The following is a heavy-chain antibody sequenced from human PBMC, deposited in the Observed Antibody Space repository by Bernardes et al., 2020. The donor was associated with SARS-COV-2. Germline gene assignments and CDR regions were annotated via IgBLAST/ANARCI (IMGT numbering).Heavy chain of an antibody. Sequence: SLRLSCAASGFTFDDYAMHWVRQAPGKGLEWVSGISWNSGSIGYADSVKGRFTISRDNAKNSLYLQMNSLRAEDTALYYCAKAPPDYGDYSLDYWGQGTLVTVSS. CDR3: AKAPPDYGDYSLDY. CDR2: ISWNSGSI. D-gene: IGHD4-17*01. J-gene: IGHJ4*02. V-gene: IGHV3-9*01. CDR1: GFTFDDYA.